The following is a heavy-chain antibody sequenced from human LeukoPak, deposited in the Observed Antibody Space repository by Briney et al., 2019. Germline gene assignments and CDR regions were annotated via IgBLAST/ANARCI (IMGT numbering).Heavy chain of an antibody. J-gene: IGHJ6*02. CDR3: ATALCFGYCSGGSDV. CDR2: IIPIFGTA. D-gene: IGHD2-15*01. Sequence: ASVKVSCKASGGTVSSYAISWVRQAPGQGLEWMGGIIPIFGTANYAQKFQGRVTITADESTSTAYMELSSLGSEDTAVYYCATALCFGYCSGGSDVWGLGTTVTVSS. CDR1: GGTVSSYA. V-gene: IGHV1-69*13.